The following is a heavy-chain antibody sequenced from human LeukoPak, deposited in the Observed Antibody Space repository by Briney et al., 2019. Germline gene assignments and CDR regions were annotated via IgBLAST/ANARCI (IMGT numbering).Heavy chain of an antibody. D-gene: IGHD2-2*01. J-gene: IGHJ6*03. CDR1: GYTFTSYG. Sequence: ASVKVSCKASGYTFTSYGISWVRQAPGQGLEWMGWISAYNGNTNCAQKLQSRVTMTTDTSTSTAYMELRSLRSDDTAVYYCARGGVPAANYYYYYMDVWGKGTTVTVSS. CDR3: ARGGVPAANYYYYYMDV. V-gene: IGHV1-18*01. CDR2: ISAYNGNT.